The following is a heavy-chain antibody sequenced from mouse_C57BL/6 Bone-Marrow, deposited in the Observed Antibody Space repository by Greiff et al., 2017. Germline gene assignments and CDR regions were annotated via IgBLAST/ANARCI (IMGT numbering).Heavy chain of an antibody. Sequence: EVHLVESEGGLVQPGSSMKLSCTASGFTFSDYYMAWVRQVPEKGLEWVANINYDGSSTYYLDSLTSRFIISRDNAKNILYLQMSSLKSEDTATYYSARDQIYYYGSSYGYFDVWGTGTTVTVSS. CDR1: GFTFSDYY. V-gene: IGHV5-16*01. CDR3: ARDQIYYYGSSYGYFDV. CDR2: INYDGSST. J-gene: IGHJ1*03. D-gene: IGHD1-1*01.